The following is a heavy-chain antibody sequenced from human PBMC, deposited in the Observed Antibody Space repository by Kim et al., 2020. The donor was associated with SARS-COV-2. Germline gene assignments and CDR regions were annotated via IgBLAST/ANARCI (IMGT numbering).Heavy chain of an antibody. CDR1: GFTFSSHG. CDR3: TRGAEVRYFDWLSTTELYYDDVMDV. CDR2: ISYDGSNK. Sequence: GGSLRLSCAASGFTFSSHGMHWVRQASGKGLEWVAVISYDGSNKYYADSVQGGFTISRDNSKNTLYLQLNSLRAEDTAVYYCTRGAEVRYFDWLSTTELYYDDVMDVWGQGTTVTVSS. J-gene: IGHJ6*02. V-gene: IGHV3-33*05. D-gene: IGHD3-9*01.